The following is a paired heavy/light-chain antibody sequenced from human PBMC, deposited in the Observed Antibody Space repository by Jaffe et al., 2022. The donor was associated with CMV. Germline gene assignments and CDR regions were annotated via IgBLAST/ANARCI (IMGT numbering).Heavy chain of an antibody. V-gene: IGHV3-11*01. D-gene: IGHD3-3*01. CDR3: ARDLATYYDFWSGYTGLNYYYYGMDV. Sequence: QVQLVESGGGLVKPGGSLRLSCAASGFTFSDYYMSWIRQAPGKGLEWVSYISSSGSTIYYADSVKGRFTISRDNAKNSLYLQMNSLRAEDTAVYYCARDLATYYDFWSGYTGLNYYYYGMDVWGQGTTVTVSS. CDR1: GFTFSDYY. CDR2: ISSSGSTI. J-gene: IGHJ6*02.
Light chain of an antibody. Sequence: EIVLTQSPGTLSLSPGERATLSCRASQSVSSSYLAWYQQKPGQAPRLLIYGASSRATGIPDRFSGSGSGTDFTLTISRLEPEDFAVYYCQQYGSSPTFGQGTKVEIK. J-gene: IGKJ1*01. CDR3: QQYGSSPT. CDR1: QSVSSSY. V-gene: IGKV3-20*01. CDR2: GAS.